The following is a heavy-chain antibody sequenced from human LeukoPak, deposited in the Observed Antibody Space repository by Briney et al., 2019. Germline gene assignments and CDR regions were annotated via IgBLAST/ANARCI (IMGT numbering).Heavy chain of an antibody. J-gene: IGHJ4*02. Sequence: ASVKVSCKASGYTFTSYGISWVRQAPGQGLEWMGWICAYNGNTNYAQKLQGRVTMTTDTSTSTAYMELRSLRSDDTAVYYCARSKALVVPAALTDYWGQGTLVTVSS. CDR3: ARSKALVVPAALTDY. V-gene: IGHV1-18*01. CDR1: GYTFTSYG. D-gene: IGHD2-2*01. CDR2: ICAYNGNT.